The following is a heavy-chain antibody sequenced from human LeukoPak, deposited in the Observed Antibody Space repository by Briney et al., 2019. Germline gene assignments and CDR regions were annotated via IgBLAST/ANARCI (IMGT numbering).Heavy chain of an antibody. CDR2: MNPNSGNT. J-gene: IGHJ4*02. V-gene: IGHV1-8*03. CDR3: ARQSDYGGNPFDY. CDR1: GYTFTSYD. D-gene: IGHD4-23*01. Sequence: GASVKVSCKASGYTFTSYDVNWVRQATGQGLEWMGWMNPNSGNTGYAQKFQGRVTITRNTSISTAYMELSSLRSEDTAVYYCARQSDYGGNPFDYWGQGTLVTVSS.